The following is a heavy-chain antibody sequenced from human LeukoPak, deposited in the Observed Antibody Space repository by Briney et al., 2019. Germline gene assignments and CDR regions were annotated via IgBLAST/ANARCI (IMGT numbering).Heavy chain of an antibody. D-gene: IGHD3-10*01. V-gene: IGHV1-69*04. CDR3: ARGVPGYYYGSGSYQLDDAFDI. CDR1: GGTFSSYA. J-gene: IGHJ3*02. Sequence: ASVKVSCKASGGTFSSYAISWVRQAPGQGLEWMGRIIPILGIANYAQKFQGRVTITADKSTSTAYMELSSLRSEDTAVYYCARGVPGYYYGSGSYQLDDAFDIWGQGTMVTVSS. CDR2: IIPILGIA.